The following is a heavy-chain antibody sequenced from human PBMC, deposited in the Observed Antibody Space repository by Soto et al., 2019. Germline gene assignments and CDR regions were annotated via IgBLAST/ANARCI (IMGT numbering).Heavy chain of an antibody. D-gene: IGHD2-21*02. V-gene: IGHV3-30*18. Sequence: QVHLVQSGGGVVQPGRSLRLSCAASGFSLNNFGMHWVRQAPGKGLEWVAVISYDGSNKHYADSVRGRFTISRDDSKDPLYLQMNSLGAEDTAVYYCAKDGTYCGGDCYPIFNFDSWGQGTLVTVSS. J-gene: IGHJ4*02. CDR1: GFSLNNFG. CDR3: AKDGTYCGGDCYPIFNFDS. CDR2: ISYDGSNK.